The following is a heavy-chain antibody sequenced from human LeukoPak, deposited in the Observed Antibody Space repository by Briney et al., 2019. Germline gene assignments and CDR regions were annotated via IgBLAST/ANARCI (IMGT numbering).Heavy chain of an antibody. V-gene: IGHV4-59*01. CDR3: ARDPRYDSSGYYSLYGMDV. CDR2: IYYSGST. J-gene: IGHJ6*02. CDR1: GGSISSYY. D-gene: IGHD3-22*01. Sequence: SETLSLTCTVSGGSISSYYWSWIRQPPGKGLESIGYIYYSGSTNYNPSLKSRVTISVDTSKNQFSLKLSSVTAADTAVYYCARDPRYDSSGYYSLYGMDVWGQGTTLTVSS.